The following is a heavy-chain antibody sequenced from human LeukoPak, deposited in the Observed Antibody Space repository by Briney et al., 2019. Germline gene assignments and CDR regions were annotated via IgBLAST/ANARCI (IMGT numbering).Heavy chain of an antibody. D-gene: IGHD6-25*01. CDR1: GGSITNYY. J-gene: IGHJ6*02. Sequence: SETLSLTCTVSGGSITNYYWSWIRQPPGKGLEWIGYIYYSGSTNYNPSLKSRVTISVDTSKNQFSLKLYSVTAADTAVYYCARVSPIAAAGSSYYYAIDVWGQGTTVTVSS. CDR3: ARVSPIAAAGSSYYYAIDV. V-gene: IGHV4-59*01. CDR2: IYYSGST.